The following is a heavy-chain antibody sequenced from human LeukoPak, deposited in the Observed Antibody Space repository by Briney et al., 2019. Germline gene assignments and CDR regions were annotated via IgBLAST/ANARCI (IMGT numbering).Heavy chain of an antibody. CDR1: GFTFSNAW. CDR2: IKSKTDGGTT. J-gene: IGHJ4*02. CDR3: TTLYSYPQGN. Sequence: GGSLRLSCAASGFTFSNAWMTWVRQAPGKGLEWVGRIKSKTDGGTTDYAAPVKGRFAISRDDSNNTLYLQMNSLKTEDTAMHYCTTLYSYPQGNWGQGTLVTVSS. D-gene: IGHD2-8*01. V-gene: IGHV3-15*01.